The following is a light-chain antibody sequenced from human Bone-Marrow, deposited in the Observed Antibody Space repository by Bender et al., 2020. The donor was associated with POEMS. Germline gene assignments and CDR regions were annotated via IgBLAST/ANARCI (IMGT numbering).Light chain of an antibody. J-gene: IGLJ2*01. CDR2: QDT. V-gene: IGLV3-1*01. CDR1: DLGDKY. CDR3: QEWDTYSVI. Sequence: SYEVTQPPSVSVSPGQTASITCSGDDLGDKYVAWYQQKPGQSPVLVIYQDTKRPSGIPERFSGSNSGNTATLTIRGTQAMDEADYYCQEWDTYSVIFGGGTKLTVL.